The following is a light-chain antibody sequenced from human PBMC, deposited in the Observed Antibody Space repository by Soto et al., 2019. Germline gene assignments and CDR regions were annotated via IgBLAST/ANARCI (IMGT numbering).Light chain of an antibody. CDR2: AAS. CDR3: QQANSFPVT. Sequence: DIQMTQSPYSVSASVGDSATITCRAIQGISSWLSWYQPKPGIAHKLLIYAASRLQIGVPSLSSGRGSGTDFTLTISSLQPEDFATYYCQQANSFPVTFGQGTRLEIK. V-gene: IGKV1-12*01. CDR1: QGISSW. J-gene: IGKJ5*01.